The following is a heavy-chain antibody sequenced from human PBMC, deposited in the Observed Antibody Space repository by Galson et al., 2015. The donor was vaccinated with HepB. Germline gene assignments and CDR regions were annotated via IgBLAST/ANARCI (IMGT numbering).Heavy chain of an antibody. CDR1: GYTFTTYY. CDR3: ARGRGGYNLAY. CDR2: INTSGGRT. D-gene: IGHD5-24*01. Sequence: SVKVSCKASGYTFTTYYILWVRQAPGQGLEWVGMINTSGGRTSYPQKFRGRVTMTRDTSSSTVYMELSTLRSDDTAIYYCARGRGGYNLAYWGQGTLVTVSS. J-gene: IGHJ4*02. V-gene: IGHV1-46*01.